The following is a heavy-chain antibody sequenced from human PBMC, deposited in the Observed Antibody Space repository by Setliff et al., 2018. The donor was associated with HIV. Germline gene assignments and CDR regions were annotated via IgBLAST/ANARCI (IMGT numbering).Heavy chain of an antibody. Sequence: GGSLRLSCAASGFIFSDYYMNWVRQAPGKGLEWVSSISSSSSYIYYADSVTGRFTISRDNAKISLYLQMNSLRAEDTAVYYGARKLLTRPNYYGMDVWGQGTTVTVSS. J-gene: IGHJ6*02. CDR2: ISSSSSYI. V-gene: IGHV3-21*01. CDR1: GFIFSDYY. D-gene: IGHD2-15*01. CDR3: ARKLLTRPNYYGMDV.